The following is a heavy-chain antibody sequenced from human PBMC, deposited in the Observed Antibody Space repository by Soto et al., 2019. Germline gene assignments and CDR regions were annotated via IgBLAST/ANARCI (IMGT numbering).Heavy chain of an antibody. D-gene: IGHD3-16*02. Sequence: PSETLSLTCAVSGGSISSGGYSWSWIRQPPGKGLEWIGYIYHSGSTYYNPSLKSRVTISVDTSKNQFTLKLSSVTAADTAVYYCARDYRASYPAYYYYGMDVWGQGTTVTVS. J-gene: IGHJ6*02. CDR2: IYHSGST. CDR3: ARDYRASYPAYYYYGMDV. V-gene: IGHV4-30-2*01. CDR1: GGSISSGGYS.